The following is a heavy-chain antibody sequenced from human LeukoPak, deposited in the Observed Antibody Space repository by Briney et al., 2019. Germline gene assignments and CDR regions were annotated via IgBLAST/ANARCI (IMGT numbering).Heavy chain of an antibody. V-gene: IGHV3-30*04. J-gene: IGHJ4*02. CDR2: ISYDGSKK. CDR1: GFTFSSSA. CDR3: ARSRSASTSGWYDYFDY. Sequence: GRSLRLSCAVSGFTFSSSAMQWVRQAPGKGLEWVAVISYDGSKKYYADSVKGRFTISRDDSKNALYLQMNSLRGEDTAVYYCARSRSASTSGWYDYFDYWGRGTLVTVSS. D-gene: IGHD6-19*01.